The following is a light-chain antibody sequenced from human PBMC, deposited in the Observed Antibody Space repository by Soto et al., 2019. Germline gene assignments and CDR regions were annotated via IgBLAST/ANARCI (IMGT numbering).Light chain of an antibody. J-gene: IGKJ4*01. Sequence: EIVFTQSPGTRSLSQGERATLSCRASQSVSSSYLAWYQQKPGQAPRLLIYDASNRATGIPARFSGSGSGTDFTLTISSLEPEDFAVYYCQQRSNWLTFGGGTKVDIK. CDR2: DAS. CDR3: QQRSNWLT. V-gene: IGKV3-11*01. CDR1: QSVSSSY.